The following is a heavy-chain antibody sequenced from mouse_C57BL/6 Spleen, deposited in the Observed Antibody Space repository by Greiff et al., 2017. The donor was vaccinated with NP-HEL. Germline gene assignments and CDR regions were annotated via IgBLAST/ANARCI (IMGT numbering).Heavy chain of an antibody. Sequence: VQVVESGPELVKPGASVKISCKASGYAFSSSWMNWVKQRPGKGLEWIGRIYPGDGDTNYNGKFKGKATLTADKSSSTAYMQLSSLTSEDSAVYFCARWGDRAYWGQGTLVTVSA. CDR1: GYAFSSSW. D-gene: IGHD3-3*01. V-gene: IGHV1-82*01. CDR3: ARWGDRAY. CDR2: IYPGDGDT. J-gene: IGHJ3*01.